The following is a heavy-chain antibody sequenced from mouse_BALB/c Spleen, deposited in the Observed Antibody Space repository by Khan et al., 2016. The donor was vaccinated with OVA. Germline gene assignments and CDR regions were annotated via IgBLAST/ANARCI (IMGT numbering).Heavy chain of an antibody. CDR3: AKDPPYYAMDY. Sequence: QVQLKESGPGLVAPSQSLSITCTVSGFSLTDYAVSWIRQPPGKGLEWLGVIWGGGSKYYNSALKSRLSISNDNSKSQVFFKMNSLQTDDTAMYYCAKDPPYYAMDYWGQGTSVTVSS. J-gene: IGHJ4*01. CDR2: IWGGGSK. CDR1: GFSLTDYA. V-gene: IGHV2-6-5*01.